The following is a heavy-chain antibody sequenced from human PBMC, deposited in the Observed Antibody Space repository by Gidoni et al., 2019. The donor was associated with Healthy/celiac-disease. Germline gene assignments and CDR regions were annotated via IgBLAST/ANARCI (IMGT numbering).Heavy chain of an antibody. Sequence: EVQLLESGGGLVQPGGSLRPSCAASGFPFSSYAMSWVRQAPGKGLAWVAVLSAGGDTTYYADSVKGRFTISRDNSKNTLYLQMNSLRAEDTAVYYCATSSTVTDSFDYWGQGTLVTVSS. V-gene: IGHV3-23*01. D-gene: IGHD4-4*01. CDR1: GFPFSSYA. CDR2: LSAGGDTT. CDR3: ATSSTVTDSFDY. J-gene: IGHJ4*02.